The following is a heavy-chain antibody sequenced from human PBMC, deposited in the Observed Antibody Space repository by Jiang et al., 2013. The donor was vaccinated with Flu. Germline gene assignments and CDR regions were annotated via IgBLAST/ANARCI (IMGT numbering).Heavy chain of an antibody. CDR1: GGSISSSSYY. CDR2: IYYSGST. D-gene: IGHD3-10*01. CDR3: ARLYGVWFGESVWFDP. J-gene: IGHJ5*02. Sequence: GLVKPSETLSLTCTVSGGSISSSSYYWGWIRQPPGKGLEWIGSIYYSGSTYYNPSLKSRVTISVDTSKNQFSLKLSSVTAADTAVYYCARLYGVWFGESVWFDPWGQGTLVTVSS. V-gene: IGHV4-39*01.